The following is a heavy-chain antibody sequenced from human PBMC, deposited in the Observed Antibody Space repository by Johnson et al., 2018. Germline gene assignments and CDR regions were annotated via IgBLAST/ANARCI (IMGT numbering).Heavy chain of an antibody. D-gene: IGHD2-2*01. CDR3: ARLGTSSTTHDDYGKDV. CDR1: GGSFSGYY. CDR2: INHSGST. J-gene: IGHJ6*02. Sequence: QVQLQQWGAGVLKXSETLSLXCAVYGGSFSGYYWSWIRQPPGKGLEWIGEINHSGSTNYNPSLKSRVTISVDTSNNQFSLKLSSVTAADTAVYYCARLGTSSTTHDDYGKDVWGQGTTVTVSS. V-gene: IGHV4-34*01.